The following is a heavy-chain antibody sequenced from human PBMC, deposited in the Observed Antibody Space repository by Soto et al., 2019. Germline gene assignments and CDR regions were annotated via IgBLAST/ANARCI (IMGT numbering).Heavy chain of an antibody. V-gene: IGHV4-59*01. Sequence: PSETLSLTCTVSGGSISSYYWSWIRQPPGKGLEWIGYIYYSGSTNYNPSLKSRVTISVDTSKNQFSLKLSSVTAADTAVYYCAREVRFSSSWRNYYGMDVWGQGTTVTVSS. J-gene: IGHJ6*02. D-gene: IGHD6-13*01. CDR2: IYYSGST. CDR1: GGSISSYY. CDR3: AREVRFSSSWRNYYGMDV.